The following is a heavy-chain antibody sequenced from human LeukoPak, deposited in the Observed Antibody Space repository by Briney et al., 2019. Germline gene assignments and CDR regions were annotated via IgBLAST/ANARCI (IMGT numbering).Heavy chain of an antibody. CDR2: INPNSGDT. Sequence: ASVRVSCKASGYTFTAYYIHWVRQAPGQALEWLGWINPNSGDTNNAQKFQGRVTMTRDTSITTAYMELSRLKSDDTAVYYCARGLMSAVGVGYFDYWGQGTLVTVSS. CDR1: GYTFTAYY. CDR3: ARGLMSAVGVGYFDY. J-gene: IGHJ4*02. V-gene: IGHV1-2*02. D-gene: IGHD1-26*01.